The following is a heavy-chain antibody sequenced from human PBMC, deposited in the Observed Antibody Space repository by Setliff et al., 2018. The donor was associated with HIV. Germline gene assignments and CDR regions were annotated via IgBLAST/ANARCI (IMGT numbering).Heavy chain of an antibody. J-gene: IGHJ4*02. CDR1: GFTFGRYS. Sequence: LRLSCAASGFTFGRYSMNWVRQAPGKGLEWVGFINSGSSSIFYVDSVKGRFTISRDNAKNSLYLQMKSLRVEDTAVYYCAKDRNWDPPYWFDYWGQGTVVTVSS. CDR2: INSGSSSI. CDR3: AKDRNWDPPYWFDY. V-gene: IGHV3-48*04. D-gene: IGHD2-8*02.